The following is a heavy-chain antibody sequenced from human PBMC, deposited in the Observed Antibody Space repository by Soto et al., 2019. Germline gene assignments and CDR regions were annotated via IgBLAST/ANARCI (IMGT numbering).Heavy chain of an antibody. J-gene: IGHJ4*02. V-gene: IGHV1-24*01. CDR2: FDPEDGET. CDR3: ATVPADSSGYYDFDY. D-gene: IGHD3-22*01. Sequence: GASVKVSCKVSGYTLTELSMHWVRQAPGKGLEWMGGFDPEDGETICEQKFQGRVTMTEDTSTDTAYMELSSLRSEDTAVYYCATVPADSSGYYDFDYWGQGTLVTVSS. CDR1: GYTLTELS.